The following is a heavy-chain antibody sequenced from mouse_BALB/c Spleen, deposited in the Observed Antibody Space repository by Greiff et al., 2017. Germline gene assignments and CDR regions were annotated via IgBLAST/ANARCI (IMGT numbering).Heavy chain of an antibody. CDR3: AIYYYGSSYGYYAMDY. J-gene: IGHJ4*01. V-gene: IGHV1-7*01. D-gene: IGHD1-1*01. CDR2: INPSTGYT. CDR1: GSTFTSYW. Sequence: VKLVESGAELAKPGASVKMSCKASGSTFTSYWMHWVKQRPGQGLEWIGYINPSTGYTEYNQKFKDKATLTADKSSSTAYMQLSSLTSEDSTVYYCAIYYYGSSYGYYAMDYWGQGTSVTVSS.